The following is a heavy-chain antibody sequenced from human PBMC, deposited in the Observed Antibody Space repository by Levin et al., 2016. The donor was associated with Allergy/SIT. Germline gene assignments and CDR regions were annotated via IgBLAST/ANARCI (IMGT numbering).Heavy chain of an antibody. V-gene: IGHV3-7*03. D-gene: IGHD3-22*01. CDR3: ANVPYDARGDY. Sequence: GESLKISCAASRFTFSAYWMSWVRQAPGKGLEWVATIKHDGTEKYYVDSVKGRFTISRDNAENSLSLQMNSLKAEDTAVYYCANVPYDARGDYWGQGTLVTVSS. CDR1: RFTFSAYW. J-gene: IGHJ4*02. CDR2: IKHDGTEK.